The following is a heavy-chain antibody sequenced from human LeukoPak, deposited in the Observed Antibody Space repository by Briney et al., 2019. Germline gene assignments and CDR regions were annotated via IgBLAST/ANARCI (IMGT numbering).Heavy chain of an antibody. CDR2: IYYSGST. J-gene: IGHJ4*02. D-gene: IGHD3-22*01. Sequence: SETLSLTCTVSGYSIGSGYYWGWIRQPPGKGLEWIGCIYYSGSTYDNPSLKSRVTISLDTSKKQFSLKLSSVTASDTAVYYCARHRLYDSTGYYYDFDYWGQGTLVTVSS. CDR1: GYSIGSGYY. V-gene: IGHV4-38-2*02. CDR3: ARHRLYDSTGYYYDFDY.